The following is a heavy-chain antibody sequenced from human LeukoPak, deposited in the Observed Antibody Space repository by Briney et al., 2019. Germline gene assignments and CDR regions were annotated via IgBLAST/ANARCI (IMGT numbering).Heavy chain of an antibody. CDR2: ITSSGTTT. V-gene: IGHV3-11*01. D-gene: IGHD4/OR15-4a*01. CDR3: ARDPDYGDPY. CDR1: GFSFSDFY. Sequence: GGSLRLSCSASGFSFSDFYMSWFRLSPEKGLEWLAYITSSGTTTEYAESVKGRFTISRVNAKNSLYLQMDSLRPEDTASYYCARDPDYGDPYWGQGTAVTVSS. J-gene: IGHJ4*02.